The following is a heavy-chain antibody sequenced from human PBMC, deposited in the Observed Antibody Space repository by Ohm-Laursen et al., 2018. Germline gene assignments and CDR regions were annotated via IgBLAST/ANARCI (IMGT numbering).Heavy chain of an antibody. J-gene: IGHJ4*02. CDR2: INPTDDST. D-gene: IGHD4-17*01. CDR3: ARDKVYGDLSWSKYRPYYFDS. V-gene: IGHV1-46*01. Sequence: ASVKVSCKASGFTFTSYFLHWVRQAPGQGLEWMGIINPTDDSTFITQKFQGRVSMTRDTSTSTVYMELTSLRSEDTAVYYCARDKVYGDLSWSKYRPYYFDSWGQGTLVTVSS. CDR1: GFTFTSYF.